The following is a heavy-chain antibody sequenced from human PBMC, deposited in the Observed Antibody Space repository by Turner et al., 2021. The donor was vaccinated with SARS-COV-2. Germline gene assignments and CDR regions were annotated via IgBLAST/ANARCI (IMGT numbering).Heavy chain of an antibody. D-gene: IGHD3-3*01. CDR2: ISYDGSNK. CDR3: ARDWTIFGVVGTAFDY. J-gene: IGHJ4*02. Sequence: VQLVESGGGLVQPGGSLRLSCAASGFTFSSYAMHWVRQAPGKGLEWVAVISYDGSNKDYADSVKGRFTISRDNSKNTLYLQMNSLRAEDTAVYYCARDWTIFGVVGTAFDYWGQGTPVTVSS. CDR1: GFTFSSYA. V-gene: IGHV3-30-3*01.